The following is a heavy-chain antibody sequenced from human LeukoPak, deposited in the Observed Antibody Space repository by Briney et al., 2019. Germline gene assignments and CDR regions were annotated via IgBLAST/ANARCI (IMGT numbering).Heavy chain of an antibody. V-gene: IGHV3-23*01. CDR1: GFTFSSHW. D-gene: IGHD5-18*01. J-gene: IGHJ4*02. CDR3: AKGRGYSYGSFDY. Sequence: GGSLRLSCAASGFTFSSHWMSWVRQAPGKGLEWVSAISGSGGSTYYADSVKGRFTISRDNSKNTLYLQMNSLRAEDTAVYYCAKGRGYSYGSFDYWGQGTLVTVSS. CDR2: ISGSGGST.